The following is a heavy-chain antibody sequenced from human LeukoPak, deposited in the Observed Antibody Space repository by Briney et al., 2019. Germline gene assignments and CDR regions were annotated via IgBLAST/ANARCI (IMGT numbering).Heavy chain of an antibody. V-gene: IGHV1-18*01. J-gene: IGHJ6*02. CDR3: ARDSYDFWSGYYPFYYYGMDV. CDR2: ISAYNGNT. D-gene: IGHD3-3*01. Sequence: ASVKVSCKASGYTLTSYGISWVRQAPGQGLEWMGWISAYNGNTNYAQKLQGRVTMTTDTSTSTAYMELRSLRSDDTAVYYCARDSYDFWSGYYPFYYYGMDVWGQGTTVTVSS. CDR1: GYTLTSYG.